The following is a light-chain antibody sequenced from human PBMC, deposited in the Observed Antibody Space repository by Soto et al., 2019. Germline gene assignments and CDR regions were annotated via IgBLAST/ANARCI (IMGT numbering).Light chain of an antibody. J-gene: IGKJ4*01. Sequence: EIVLTQSPATLSLSPGERATLSCRASQSISSHLVWYQQKPGQAPRLLMYDASNRATGIPARFSGSGSGTDFTLTISSLEPEDFAVYYCQQRPNWPLTFVGGTKVEIK. CDR2: DAS. V-gene: IGKV3-11*01. CDR3: QQRPNWPLT. CDR1: QSISSH.